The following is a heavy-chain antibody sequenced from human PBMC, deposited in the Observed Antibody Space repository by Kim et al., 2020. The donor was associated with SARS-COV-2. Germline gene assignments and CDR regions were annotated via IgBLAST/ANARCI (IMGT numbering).Heavy chain of an antibody. V-gene: IGHV1-69*13. Sequence: SVKVSCKASGGTFSSYAITWVRQAPGQGLEWMGGIIPIFATANYAQKFQGRVTITADESTSTAYMELSSLRSEDTAVYYCARVLGYDSTGYYYDYWGQGTRVTVSS. D-gene: IGHD3-22*01. CDR3: ARVLGYDSTGYYYDY. CDR2: IIPIFATA. J-gene: IGHJ4*02. CDR1: GGTFSSYA.